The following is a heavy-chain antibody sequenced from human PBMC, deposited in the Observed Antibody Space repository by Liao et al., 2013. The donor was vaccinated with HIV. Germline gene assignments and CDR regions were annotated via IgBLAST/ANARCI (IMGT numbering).Heavy chain of an antibody. D-gene: IGHD2-15*01. CDR1: GGAISSGGYS. V-gene: IGHV4-30-2*01. CDR2: IYHSGRS. Sequence: QLQLQESGAGLVKPSQTLSLTCAVSGGAISSGGYSWNWIRQPPGKGLEWIGYIYHSGRSSYNPSLKSRVTISVDRSKNQFSLKLNSVTAADTAVYYCARDGHCSGGSCHTLFDYWGQGTQVTVSS. CDR3: ARDGHCSGGSCHTLFDY. J-gene: IGHJ4*02.